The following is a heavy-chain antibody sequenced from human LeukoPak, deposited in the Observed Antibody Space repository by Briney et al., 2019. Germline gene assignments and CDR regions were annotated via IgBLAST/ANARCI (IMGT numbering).Heavy chain of an antibody. CDR3: ARTSIAAAGGLDY. D-gene: IGHD6-13*01. V-gene: IGHV4-61*02. CDR2: IYTSGST. J-gene: IGHJ4*02. Sequence: PSQTLSLTCTVSGGSISSGSYYWSWIRQPAGKGLERIGRIYTSGSTNYNPSLKSRVTISVDTSKYQFSLKLSSVTAADTAVYYCARTSIAAAGGLDYWGQGTLVTVSS. CDR1: GGSISSGSYY.